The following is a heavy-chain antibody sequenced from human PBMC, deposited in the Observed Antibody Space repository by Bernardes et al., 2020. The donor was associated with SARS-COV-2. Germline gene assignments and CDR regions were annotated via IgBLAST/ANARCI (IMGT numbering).Heavy chain of an antibody. CDR2: IYYSGST. V-gene: IGHV4-39*01. Sequence: SETLSLTCTVSGGSISSSSYYWGWIRQPPGKGLEWIGSIYYSGSTYYNPSLKSRVTISVDTSKNQFSLKLSSVTAADTAVYYCARHAGISHDYVWGSYRISDAFDIWGQGTMVTVSS. CDR1: GGSISSSSYY. CDR3: ARHAGISHDYVWGSYRISDAFDI. J-gene: IGHJ3*02. D-gene: IGHD3-16*02.